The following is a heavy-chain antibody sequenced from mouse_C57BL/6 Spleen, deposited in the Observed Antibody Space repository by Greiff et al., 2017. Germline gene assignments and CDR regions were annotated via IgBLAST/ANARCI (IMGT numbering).Heavy chain of an antibody. CDR3: APITTVVEGNWYFDV. D-gene: IGHD1-1*01. Sequence: VMLVESGAELARPGASVKLSCKASGYTFTSYGISWVKQRTGQGLEWIGEIYPRSGNTYYNEKFKGKATLTADKSSSTAYMELRSLTSEDSAVYFCAPITTVVEGNWYFDVWGTGTTVTVSS. J-gene: IGHJ1*03. V-gene: IGHV1-81*01. CDR1: GYTFTSYG. CDR2: IYPRSGNT.